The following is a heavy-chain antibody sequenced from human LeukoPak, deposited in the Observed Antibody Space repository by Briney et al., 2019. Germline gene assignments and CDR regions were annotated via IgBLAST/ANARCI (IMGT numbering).Heavy chain of an antibody. V-gene: IGHV3-23*02. J-gene: IGHJ4*02. CDR3: AKDDAWLRFGE. CDR2: ISLSADIK. D-gene: IGHD3-10*01. CDR1: GFTFSNHG. Sequence: GGTLRLSCAASGFTFSNHGMNWVRQAPGKGLEWVSGISLSADIKYYEDSVKGRFTISRDNSKNMLYLEVISLTADDTAVYYCAKDDAWLRFGEWSQGTLVTVSS.